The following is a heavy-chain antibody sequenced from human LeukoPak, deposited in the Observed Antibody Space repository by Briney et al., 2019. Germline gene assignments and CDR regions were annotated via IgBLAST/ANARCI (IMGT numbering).Heavy chain of an antibody. J-gene: IGHJ4*02. Sequence: PSETLSLTCTVSGGPISNYYWSWIRQPAGKGLEWIGRVHSSRGSNYNPSLKSRVTMSVDTSKNQVSLKLIAVTAADTAVYYCARAIGYCTNGVCYTGSYFDYWGQGTLVTVSS. D-gene: IGHD2-8*01. CDR2: VHSSRGS. V-gene: IGHV4-4*07. CDR1: GGPISNYY. CDR3: ARAIGYCTNGVCYTGSYFDY.